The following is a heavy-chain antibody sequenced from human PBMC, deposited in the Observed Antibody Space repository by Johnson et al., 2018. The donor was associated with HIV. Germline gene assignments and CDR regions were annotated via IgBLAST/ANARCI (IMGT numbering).Heavy chain of an antibody. CDR3: TSEAGAFDT. Sequence: MQLVESGGGLVKPGGSLRLSCAASGFTVSSNYMSWVRQAQGKGLEWVSLIYSGGRTYYADSVKCRFTISRDNSKNTLYFQMNTLSAEDTAVYYCTSEAGAFDTWGQGTTVTVSP. J-gene: IGHJ3*02. CDR2: IYSGGRT. V-gene: IGHV3-53*01. CDR1: GFTVSSNY.